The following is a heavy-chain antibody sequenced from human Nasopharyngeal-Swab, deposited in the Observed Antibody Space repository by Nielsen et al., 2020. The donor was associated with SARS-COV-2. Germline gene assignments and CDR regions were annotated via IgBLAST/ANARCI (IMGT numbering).Heavy chain of an antibody. Sequence: WIRQPPGKGLDWIGNIYYTGSTNYNPSLKSRVAISVDTPKNQFSLKLSSVTAADTAVYYCARALTGTSFFDSWGQGTLVTVSS. J-gene: IGHJ5*01. CDR3: ARALTGTSFFDS. CDR2: IYYTGST. D-gene: IGHD1-20*01. V-gene: IGHV4-59*01.